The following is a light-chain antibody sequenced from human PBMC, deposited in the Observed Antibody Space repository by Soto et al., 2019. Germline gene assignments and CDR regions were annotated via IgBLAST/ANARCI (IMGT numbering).Light chain of an antibody. CDR3: SSYAGSNNDYV. CDR1: SSDVGGYNY. CDR2: EVS. Sequence: QSALTQPPSASGSPGQSVTISCTGTSSDVGGYNYVSWYQQHPGKAPKLMIYEVSKRPSGVPDRFSGSKSGNTASLTVYGLQAEDEADYYCSSYAGSNNDYVFGTGTKLTVL. J-gene: IGLJ1*01. V-gene: IGLV2-8*01.